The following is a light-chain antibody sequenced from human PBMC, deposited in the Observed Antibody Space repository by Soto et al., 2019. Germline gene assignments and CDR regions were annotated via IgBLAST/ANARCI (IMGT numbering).Light chain of an antibody. CDR1: HAVTNNF. V-gene: IGKV3-20*01. CDR2: GAS. Sequence: EIVLTQSPGTLSLSPGERATLSCRASHAVTNNFLAWYQQRPGQAPRLVIYGASSRPAGIPDRFSGSGAGTDFTLSISRLEPEDFAVYFCQQYGSSAGTFGQGTKLEIK. J-gene: IGKJ2*01. CDR3: QQYGSSAGT.